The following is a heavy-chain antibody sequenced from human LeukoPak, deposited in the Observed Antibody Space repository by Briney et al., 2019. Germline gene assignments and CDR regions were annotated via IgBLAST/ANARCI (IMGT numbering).Heavy chain of an antibody. CDR2: INHSGST. CDR1: GGSISSYY. J-gene: IGHJ4*02. Sequence: SETLSLTCTVSGGSISSYYWSWIRQPPGKGLEWIGEINHSGSTNYNPSLKSRVTISVDTSKNQFSLKLSSVTAADTAVYYCARGLSVVVAPAPRYFDYWGQGTLVTVSS. D-gene: IGHD2-2*01. V-gene: IGHV4-34*01. CDR3: ARGLSVVVAPAPRYFDY.